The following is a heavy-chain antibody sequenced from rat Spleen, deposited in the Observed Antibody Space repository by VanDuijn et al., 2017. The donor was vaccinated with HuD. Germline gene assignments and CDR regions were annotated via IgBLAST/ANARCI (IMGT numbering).Heavy chain of an antibody. Sequence: EVQLVESGGGLVQPGRSLKLSCAASGFTFSDYNMAWVRQAPKKGLEWVATISYDGSSTYYRDSVKGRFTISRDNAKSTLYLQMDSLRSEDTATYYCATAGTRISRFAYWGRGVMVTVSS. CDR1: GFTFSDYN. D-gene: IGHD1-4*01. CDR2: ISYDGSST. V-gene: IGHV5-7*01. J-gene: IGHJ2*01. CDR3: ATAGTRISRFAY.